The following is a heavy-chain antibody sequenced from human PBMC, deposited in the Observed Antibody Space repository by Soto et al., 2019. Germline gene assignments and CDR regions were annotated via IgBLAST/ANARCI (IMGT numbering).Heavy chain of an antibody. D-gene: IGHD2-15*01. CDR2: IIPIFGTA. CDR3: ARSLGYCSGGSCYSYYYGMDV. CDR1: GGTFSSYA. V-gene: IGHV1-69*13. Sequence: GASVKVSCKASGGTFSSYAISWVRQAPGQGLEWMGGIIPIFGTANYAQKFQGRVTITADESTGTAYMELSSLRSEDTAVYYCARSLGYCSGGSCYSYYYGMDVWGQGTTVTVSS. J-gene: IGHJ6*02.